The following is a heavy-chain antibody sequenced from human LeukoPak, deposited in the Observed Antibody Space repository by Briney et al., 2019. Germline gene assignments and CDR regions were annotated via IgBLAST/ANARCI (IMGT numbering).Heavy chain of an antibody. D-gene: IGHD3-22*01. CDR3: ARVRDNSGYYPFDY. Sequence: SETLSLTCNVSGGSISSYYWSWIRQPPGKGLEWIGYIYYSGSTNYNPSLKSRVTISVDTSKNHFSLKLSSVTAADTAVYYCARVRDNSGYYPFDYWGQGILVTVSS. CDR1: GGSISSYY. J-gene: IGHJ4*02. CDR2: IYYSGST. V-gene: IGHV4-59*01.